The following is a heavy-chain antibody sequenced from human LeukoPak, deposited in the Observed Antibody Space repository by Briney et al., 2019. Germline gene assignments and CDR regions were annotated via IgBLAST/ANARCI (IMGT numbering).Heavy chain of an antibody. CDR3: AKDRWGQQLVRNWFDP. V-gene: IGHV3-23*01. CDR1: GFTFSSYA. D-gene: IGHD6-13*01. Sequence: PGGSPRLSCAASGFTFSSYAMSWVRQAPGKGLEWVSAISGSGGSTYYADSVKGRFTIPRDNSKNTLYLQMNSLRAEDTAVYYCAKDRWGQQLVRNWFDPWGQGTLVTVSS. J-gene: IGHJ5*02. CDR2: ISGSGGST.